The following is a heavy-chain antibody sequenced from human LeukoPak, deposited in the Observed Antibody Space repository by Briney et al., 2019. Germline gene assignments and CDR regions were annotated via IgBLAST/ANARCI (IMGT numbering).Heavy chain of an antibody. D-gene: IGHD1-26*01. V-gene: IGHV3-30*18. CDR1: GFTFSTYG. CDR2: ISYDGSNK. Sequence: GRSLRLSCAASGFTFSTYGMHWVRQAPGRGLEWVAVISYDGSNKYYAGSVKGRFTISRDNSKNTLYLQMNSLGAEDTAVYYCAKVFFSGSYYAASDYWGQGTLVTVSS. CDR3: AKVFFSGSYYAASDY. J-gene: IGHJ4*02.